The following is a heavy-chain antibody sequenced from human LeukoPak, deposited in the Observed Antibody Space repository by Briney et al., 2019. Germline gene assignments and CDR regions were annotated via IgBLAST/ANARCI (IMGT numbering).Heavy chain of an antibody. Sequence: PGGSLRLSCAASGFTFSSYAMSWVRQAPGKGLEWVSAISGSGGSTYYADSVKGQFTISRDNSKNTLYLQMNSLRAEDTAVYYCAERLVLSVDYFDYWGQGTLVTVSS. CDR3: AERLVLSVDYFDY. V-gene: IGHV3-23*01. CDR2: ISGSGGST. J-gene: IGHJ4*02. CDR1: GFTFSSYA. D-gene: IGHD6-19*01.